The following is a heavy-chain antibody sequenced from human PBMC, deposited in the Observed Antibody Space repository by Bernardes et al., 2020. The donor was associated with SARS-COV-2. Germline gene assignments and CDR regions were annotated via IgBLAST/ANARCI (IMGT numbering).Heavy chain of an antibody. CDR1: GFTFSDYY. CDR3: ASVHLPLAFDI. Sequence: GGSLRLSCAASGFTFSDYYMSWIRQAPGKGLEWVSYISSSGSTIYYADSVKGRFTISRDNAKNSLYLQMNSLRAEDTAVYYCASVHLPLAFDIWGQGTMVTVSS. CDR2: ISSSGSTI. J-gene: IGHJ3*02. V-gene: IGHV3-11*01.